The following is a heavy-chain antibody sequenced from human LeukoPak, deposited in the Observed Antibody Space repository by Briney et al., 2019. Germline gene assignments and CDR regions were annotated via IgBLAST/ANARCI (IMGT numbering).Heavy chain of an antibody. J-gene: IGHJ4*02. CDR3: ARDLAPATIIQRYFDY. Sequence: SETLSLTCTVSGGSISSGTYYWSWIRQPAGKGLEWIGRFYTSGSTYYNPSLKSRVTISVDTSKNQFSLKLSSVTAADTAVYYCARDLAPATIIQRYFDYWGQGTLVTVSS. V-gene: IGHV4-61*02. D-gene: IGHD5-12*01. CDR1: GGSISSGTYY. CDR2: FYTSGST.